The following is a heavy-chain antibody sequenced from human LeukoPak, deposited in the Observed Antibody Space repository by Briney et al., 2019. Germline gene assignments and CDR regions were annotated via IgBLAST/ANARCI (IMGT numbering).Heavy chain of an antibody. CDR2: ISGSGGST. CDR1: GFTLSSYG. CDR3: AKLLYYYDSSQPY. Sequence: GGSLRLAFAASGFTLSSYGMSWVRQAPGKGLEWVSAISGSGGSTYYADSVKGRFTISRDNSKNTLYLQMNSLRAEDTAVYYCAKLLYYYDSSQPYWGQGTLVTVSS. D-gene: IGHD3-22*01. J-gene: IGHJ4*02. V-gene: IGHV3-23*01.